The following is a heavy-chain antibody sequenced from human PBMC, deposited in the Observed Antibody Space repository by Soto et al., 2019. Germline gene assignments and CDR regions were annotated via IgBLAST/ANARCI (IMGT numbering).Heavy chain of an antibody. CDR3: ASPPDGGYSTWYFDL. V-gene: IGHV1-69*13. Sequence: SVKVSCKVSGGTFSSFGISWVRQAPGQGLEWMGGIIPVSGTTDYAQKFQGRVTITADESTKTAYMELSSLRSEDTAVYYCASPPDGGYSTWYFDLWGRGTLVT. J-gene: IGHJ2*01. D-gene: IGHD2-15*01. CDR1: GGTFSSFG. CDR2: IIPVSGTT.